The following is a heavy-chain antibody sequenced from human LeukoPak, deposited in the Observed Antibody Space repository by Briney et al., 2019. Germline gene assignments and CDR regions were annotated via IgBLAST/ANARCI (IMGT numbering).Heavy chain of an antibody. V-gene: IGHV1-46*01. CDR3: ARSYYYDSSGYYSF. J-gene: IGHJ3*01. CDR1: GYTFTSYY. Sequence: ASVKVCCKASGYTFTSYYIHSVRQSPGHRLEGMGIINPIGGITRYAQKFQGRVTMTRDTSTSTVYMELSSLRSEDTAVYYCARSYYYDSSGYYSFWGQGTMVTVSS. D-gene: IGHD3-22*01. CDR2: INPIGGIT.